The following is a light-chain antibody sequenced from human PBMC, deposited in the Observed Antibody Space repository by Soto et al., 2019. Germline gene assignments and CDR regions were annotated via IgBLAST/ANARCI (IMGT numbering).Light chain of an antibody. CDR2: DAS. Sequence: EIRMTQSRATLSVSRGEISTLWCRASQSISNNLGWYQQKPGQAPRLLMYDASTRATGVPARFSGSGSGTEFTLTISSLQPEDFATYYCQQLHGYPITFGQGTRLEIK. V-gene: IGKV3-15*01. CDR1: QSISNN. J-gene: IGKJ5*01. CDR3: QQLHGYPIT.